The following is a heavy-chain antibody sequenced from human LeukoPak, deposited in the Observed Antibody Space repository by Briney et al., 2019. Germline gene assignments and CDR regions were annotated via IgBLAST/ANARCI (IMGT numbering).Heavy chain of an antibody. J-gene: IGHJ2*01. CDR2: ISGSGGST. Sequence: PGGSLRLSCAASGFTFSSYAMSWVRQAPGKGLEWVSAISGSGGSTYYADSVKGRFTISRDNSKNTLYLQMNSLRAEDTAVYYCARGAPGIAAAGMGWYFDLWGRGTLVTVSS. CDR1: GFTFSSYA. V-gene: IGHV3-23*01. CDR3: ARGAPGIAAAGMGWYFDL. D-gene: IGHD6-13*01.